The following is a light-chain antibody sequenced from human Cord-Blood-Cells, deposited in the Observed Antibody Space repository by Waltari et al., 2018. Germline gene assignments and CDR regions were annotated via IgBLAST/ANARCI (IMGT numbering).Light chain of an antibody. CDR1: SSDVGGYNY. Sequence: QSALTQPASVSGSPGQSITISCTGTSSDVGGYNYVTWYQQHPGKAPKLMLYDVSNRPSGVSSRFSGSKSGNTASLTISGLQAEDEADYYCSSYTSSSTWVFGGGTKLTVL. CDR2: DVS. V-gene: IGLV2-14*03. CDR3: SSYTSSSTWV. J-gene: IGLJ3*02.